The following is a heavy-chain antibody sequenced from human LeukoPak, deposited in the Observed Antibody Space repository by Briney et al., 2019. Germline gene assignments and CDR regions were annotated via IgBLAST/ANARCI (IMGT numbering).Heavy chain of an antibody. CDR1: GFTLSGYW. Sequence: GGSFRLSCAASGFTLSGYWMSWVRQAPGKGLEWVASINEDGSEKYYVDSVKGRFTISRDNTKNSLFLQMNSLRAEDAAVYYCARVAGIYGNAFDIWRRGTMVTVSS. J-gene: IGHJ3*02. CDR2: INEDGSEK. CDR3: ARVAGIYGNAFDI. D-gene: IGHD1-26*01. V-gene: IGHV3-7*01.